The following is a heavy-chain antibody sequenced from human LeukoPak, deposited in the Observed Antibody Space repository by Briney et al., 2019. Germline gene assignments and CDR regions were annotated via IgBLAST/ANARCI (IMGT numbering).Heavy chain of an antibody. CDR1: GFTFDDYA. V-gene: IGHV3-9*01. CDR2: ISWNSGSI. D-gene: IGHD3-3*01. Sequence: GGSLRLSCAASGFTFDDYAMHWVRQAPGKGLEWVSGISWNSGSIGYADSVKGRFTISRDNAKNSLYLQMNSLRAEDTAVYYCAKDSSLRTIFANGVGLDYWGQGTLVTVSS. CDR3: AKDSSLRTIFANGVGLDY. J-gene: IGHJ4*02.